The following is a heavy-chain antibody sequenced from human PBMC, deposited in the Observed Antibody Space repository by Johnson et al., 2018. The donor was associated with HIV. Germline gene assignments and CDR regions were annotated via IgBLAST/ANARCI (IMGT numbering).Heavy chain of an antibody. CDR3: ATLEYSSSPGGYGAFDI. D-gene: IGHD6-6*01. V-gene: IGHV3-30*04. J-gene: IGHJ3*02. CDR1: GFTFSSYA. CDR2: ISYDGSNK. Sequence: QVQLVESGGGVVQPGRSLRLSCAASGFTFSSYAMHWVRQAPGTGLEWVAVISYDGSNKYYGDSVKGRFTISRDNFKNTLYLQMNSLRAEDTAVYYCATLEYSSSPGGYGAFDIWGQGTMVTVSS.